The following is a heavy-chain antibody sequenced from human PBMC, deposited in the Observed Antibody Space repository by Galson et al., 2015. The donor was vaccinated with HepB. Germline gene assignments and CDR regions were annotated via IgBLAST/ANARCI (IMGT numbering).Heavy chain of an antibody. Sequence: SLRLSCAASGFTFSDYWMSWVRQAPGKGLEWGASIKEDGTEKDHPDSVKGRFTISRDNAKKLLYLQMNNGRAEDTAVYYCARNRGGGSGYFDYWGQGALVTVSS. J-gene: IGHJ4*02. CDR2: IKEDGTEK. CDR3: ARNRGGGSGYFDY. CDR1: GFTFSDYW. D-gene: IGHD3-3*01. V-gene: IGHV3-7*03.